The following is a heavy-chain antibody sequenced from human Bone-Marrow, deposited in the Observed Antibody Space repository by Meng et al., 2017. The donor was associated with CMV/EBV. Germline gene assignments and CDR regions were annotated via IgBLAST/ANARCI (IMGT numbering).Heavy chain of an antibody. Sequence: ASVKVSCKASGGTFSSYAISWVRQATGQGLEWMGWMNPNSGNTGYAQKFQGRVTITRNTSISTAYMELSSLRSEDTAVYYCARGGTGILSTSFDPWGQGHLVNVAS. CDR3: ARGGTGILSTSFDP. CDR2: MNPNSGNT. D-gene: IGHD2-15*01. J-gene: IGHJ5*02. CDR1: GGTFSSYA. V-gene: IGHV1-8*03.